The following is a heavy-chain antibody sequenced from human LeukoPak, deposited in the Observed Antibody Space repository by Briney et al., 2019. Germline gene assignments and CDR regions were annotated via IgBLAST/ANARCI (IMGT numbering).Heavy chain of an antibody. CDR2: ISYDGSNK. J-gene: IGHJ6*02. Sequence: PGRSLRLSCAASGFTFSSYAMHWDRQAPGKGREWVAVISYDGSNKYYADSVKGRFTISRDNSKNTLYLQMNSLRAEDTAVYYCARGLRQAYYYCMDVWGQGTTVTVSS. CDR1: GFTFSSYA. V-gene: IGHV3-30-3*01. CDR3: ARGLRQAYYYCMDV.